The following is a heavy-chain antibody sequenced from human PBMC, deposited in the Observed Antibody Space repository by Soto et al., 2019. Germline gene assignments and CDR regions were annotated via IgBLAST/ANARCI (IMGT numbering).Heavy chain of an antibody. J-gene: IGHJ6*02. CDR2: MNGNSGST. CDR3: ARGLWNWQWQPNPYYYYYGMDV. CDR1: GFTLTSAD. Sequence: ASVKVSCKASGFTLTSADVQWVRQTRGQRLEWIGWMNGNSGSTSYAQKFQGRVTMTRNTSISTAYMELSSLRSEDTAVYYCARGLWNWQWQPNPYYYYYGMDVWGQGTTVTVSS. V-gene: IGHV1-8*01. D-gene: IGHD6-19*01.